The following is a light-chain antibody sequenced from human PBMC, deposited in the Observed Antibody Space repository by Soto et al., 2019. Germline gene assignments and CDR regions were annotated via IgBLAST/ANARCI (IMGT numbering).Light chain of an antibody. V-gene: IGKV3-11*01. CDR2: DTS. J-gene: IGKJ1*01. CDR3: LQYGILGT. CDR1: QSVNKH. Sequence: EMVMKKSPATLSVSPSERATLSFRDSQSVNKHLAWYQHRPGQAPRLLIYDTSYRAAGIPARFSGSGSGTDFTLTISRLEPEDFAVYYCLQYGILGTFGQGTKVDIK.